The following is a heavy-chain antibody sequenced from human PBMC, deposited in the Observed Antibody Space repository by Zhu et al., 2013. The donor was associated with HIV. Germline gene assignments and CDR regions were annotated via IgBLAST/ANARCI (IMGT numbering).Heavy chain of an antibody. V-gene: IGHV1-2*02. CDR3: AKEQLYYYGSGSYYRKVDYFDY. CDR1: GYTFTGYY. D-gene: IGHD3-10*01. J-gene: IGHJ4*02. CDR2: INPNSGGT. Sequence: VQLVQSGAEVKKPGASVKVSCKASGYTFTGYYMHWVRQAPGQGLEWMGWINPNSGGTNYAQKFQGRVTMTRDTSISTAYMELSRLRSDDTAVYYCAKEQLYYYGSGSYYRKVDYFDYWGQGTLVTVSS.